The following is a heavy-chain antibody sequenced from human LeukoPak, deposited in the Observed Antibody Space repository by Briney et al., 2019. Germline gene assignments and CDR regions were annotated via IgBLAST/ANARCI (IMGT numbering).Heavy chain of an antibody. D-gene: IGHD4-17*01. Sequence: GGSLRLSCAASGFTVSSNYMSWVRQAPGKGLEWVSVIYSGGSTYYADSVKGRFTISRDNSKNTLYLQMNSLRAEDTAVYYCARDEKRQSDDYGRPKTPRYFDLWGRGTLVTVSS. CDR1: GFTVSSNY. CDR2: IYSGGST. J-gene: IGHJ2*01. CDR3: ARDEKRQSDDYGRPKTPRYFDL. V-gene: IGHV3-66*01.